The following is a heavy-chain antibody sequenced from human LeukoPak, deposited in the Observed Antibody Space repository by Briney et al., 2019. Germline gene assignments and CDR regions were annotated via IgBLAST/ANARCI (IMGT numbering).Heavy chain of an antibody. CDR3: ARGNILTGYCFDS. V-gene: IGHV4-34*01. D-gene: IGHD3-9*01. CDR2: IHYTGAT. J-gene: IGHJ4*02. CDR1: GVSITGYY. Sequence: PSETLSLTCAVYGVSITGYYWSWIRQTPGRGLEWVGEIHYTGATSYNPSLKSRATISTDTSKNQFSLRLSSVTAADTAVYYCARGNILTGYCFDSWGQGTLVTVSS.